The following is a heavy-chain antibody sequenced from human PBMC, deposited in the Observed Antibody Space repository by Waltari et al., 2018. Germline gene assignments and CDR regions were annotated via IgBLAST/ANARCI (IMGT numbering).Heavy chain of an antibody. CDR1: GYTFTSYA. CDR2: INAGKGNT. CDR3: ARDYYDSSGPLDY. Sequence: QVQLVQSGAEVKKPGASVKVSCKASGYTFTSYAMHLVRQAPGQRLEWMGWINAGKGNTKYSQEFQGRVTITRDTSASTAYMELGSLRSEDMAVYYCARDYYDSSGPLDYWGQGTLVTVSS. J-gene: IGHJ4*02. V-gene: IGHV1-3*03. D-gene: IGHD3-22*01.